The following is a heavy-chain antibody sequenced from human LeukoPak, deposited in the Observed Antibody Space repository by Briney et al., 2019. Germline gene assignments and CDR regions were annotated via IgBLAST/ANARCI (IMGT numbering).Heavy chain of an antibody. D-gene: IGHD3-22*01. Sequence: GGSLRLSCAAPGFTFSNYWMNWVRQAPGKGLEWLATIKQDGAEKYYMDSVKGRFTISRDNAKNSLYLQMNSLRAEDTAAYYCASQIQNYESSGYYSNYFDYWGQGTLVTVSS. CDR3: ASQIQNYESSGYYSNYFDY. CDR1: GFTFSNYW. J-gene: IGHJ4*02. CDR2: IKQDGAEK. V-gene: IGHV3-7*01.